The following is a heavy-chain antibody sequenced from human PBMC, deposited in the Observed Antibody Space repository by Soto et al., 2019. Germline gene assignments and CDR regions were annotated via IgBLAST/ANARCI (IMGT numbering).Heavy chain of an antibody. Sequence: QGKGLEWIGYIFYSGSTSYNPSLKSRVTISVDTSKNQFSLNLYSLTSPDTAVYYCARDTGYSHGHYRWFDPWGQVALVTV. CDR2: IFYSGST. J-gene: IGHJ5*02. V-gene: IGHV4-59*01. CDR3: ARDTGYSHGHYRWFDP. D-gene: IGHD5-18*01.